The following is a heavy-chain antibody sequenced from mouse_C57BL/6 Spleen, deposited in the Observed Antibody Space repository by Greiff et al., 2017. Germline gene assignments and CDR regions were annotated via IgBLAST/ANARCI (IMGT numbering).Heavy chain of an antibody. CDR2: ISGGGGNT. J-gene: IGHJ1*03. Sequence: EVKLMESGGGLVKPGGSLKLSCAASGFTFSSYTMSWVRQTPEKRLEWVATISGGGGNTYYPDSVKGRFTISRDNDKNTLYLQMSSLRSEDTALYYCARCDGYWYFDVWGTGTTVTVSS. D-gene: IGHD2-3*01. CDR3: ARCDGYWYFDV. V-gene: IGHV5-9*01. CDR1: GFTFSSYT.